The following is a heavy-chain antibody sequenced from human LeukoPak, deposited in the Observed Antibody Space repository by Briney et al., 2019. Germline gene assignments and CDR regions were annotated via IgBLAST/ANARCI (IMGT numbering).Heavy chain of an antibody. CDR1: GFIFSSYA. Sequence: GGSLTLSCAASGFIFSSYAMYWVRQAAGKGLEGVAVIWYDGSNKYYTDSVTGRFTISRDNSKNSLYLQMNSRRADDTAVYYCARFAAGGSYYYYMDVWGKGTTVTVSS. CDR3: ARFAAGGSYYYYMDV. J-gene: IGHJ6*03. CDR2: IWYDGSNK. V-gene: IGHV3-33*01. D-gene: IGHD6-25*01.